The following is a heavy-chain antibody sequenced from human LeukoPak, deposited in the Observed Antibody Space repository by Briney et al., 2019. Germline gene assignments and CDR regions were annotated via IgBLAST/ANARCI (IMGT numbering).Heavy chain of an antibody. CDR2: IIPIFGTA. CDR1: GGTFSSYA. V-gene: IGHV1-69*13. CDR3: ASEYSYGPAYIKFDY. Sequence: SVKVSCKASGGTFSSYAISWVRQAPGQGLEWMGGIIPIFGTANYAQKFQGRVTITADESTSTAYMELSSLRSEDTAVYYCASEYSYGPAYIKFDYWGQGTLVTVSS. J-gene: IGHJ4*02. D-gene: IGHD5-18*01.